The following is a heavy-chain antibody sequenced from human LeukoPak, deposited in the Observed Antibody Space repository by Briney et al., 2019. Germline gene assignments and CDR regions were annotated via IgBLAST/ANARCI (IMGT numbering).Heavy chain of an antibody. CDR1: GGSISSYY. CDR2: IYYSGST. Sequence: SETLSLTCTVSGGSISSYYWSWIRQPPGKGLEWIGYIYYSGSTNYNPSLKSRVTISVDTSKNQFSLKLSSVTAADTAVYYCAGVFDSSGYYYEDAFDIWGQGTMVTVSS. D-gene: IGHD3-22*01. V-gene: IGHV4-59*01. CDR3: AGVFDSSGYYYEDAFDI. J-gene: IGHJ3*02.